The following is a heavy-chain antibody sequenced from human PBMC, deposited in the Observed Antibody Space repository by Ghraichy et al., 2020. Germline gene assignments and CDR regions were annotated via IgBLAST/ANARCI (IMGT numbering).Heavy chain of an antibody. CDR3: ARGSEEVAIIYGTYFQH. CDR2: IYHSGNT. Sequence: SETLSLTCTVSGYSISSGYYWGWIRQPPGKGLEWIGSIYHSGNTYYNPSLKSRVTISVDTSKNQFSLKVSSVTAADTAVYYCARGSEEVAIIYGTYFQHWGQGTLVTVSS. V-gene: IGHV4-38-2*02. J-gene: IGHJ1*01. CDR1: GYSISSGYY. D-gene: IGHD5-24*01.